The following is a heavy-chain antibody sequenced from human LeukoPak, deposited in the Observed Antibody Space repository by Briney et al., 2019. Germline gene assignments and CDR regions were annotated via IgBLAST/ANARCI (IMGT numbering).Heavy chain of an antibody. CDR1: GGSFSGYY. CDR2: INHSGST. J-gene: IGHJ4*02. Sequence: PSETLSLTCAVYGGSFSGYYWSWIRQPPGKGLEWIGEINHSGSTNYNPSLKSRVTISVDTSKNQFSLKLSSVTAADTAVYYCAREYVWGSYRSFDYWGQGTLVTVSS. V-gene: IGHV4-34*01. CDR3: AREYVWGSYRSFDY. D-gene: IGHD3-16*02.